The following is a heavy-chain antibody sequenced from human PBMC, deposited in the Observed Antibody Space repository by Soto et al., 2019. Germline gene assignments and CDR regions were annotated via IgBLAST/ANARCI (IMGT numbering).Heavy chain of an antibody. D-gene: IGHD2-21*01. CDR2: INAGNGNT. Sequence: QVQLVQSGAEVKKPGASVKVSCKTSGYTFTSYAMHWVRQAPGQRLEWMGWINAGNGNTKYSQKFQGRVTITRDTSASTAYMELSSLRSEDTAVYYCARVPGYSIGDLWGRGTLVTVSS. CDR3: ARVPGYSIGDL. J-gene: IGHJ2*01. CDR1: GYTFTSYA. V-gene: IGHV1-3*01.